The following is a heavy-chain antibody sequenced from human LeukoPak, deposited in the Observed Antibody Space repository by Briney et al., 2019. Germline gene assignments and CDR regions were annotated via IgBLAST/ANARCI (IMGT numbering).Heavy chain of an antibody. J-gene: IGHJ3*02. CDR1: GFTFSTNA. Sequence: GGSLRLSCAASGFTFSTNAISWVRQAPGEGLEWVSGISGGGGTTYYADSVKGRFTISRDNSKNTVYLQMNSLRAEDTAVYYCAKDWRTLDAFDIWGQGTMVTVSS. V-gene: IGHV3-23*01. CDR3: AKDWRTLDAFDI. CDR2: ISGGGGTT.